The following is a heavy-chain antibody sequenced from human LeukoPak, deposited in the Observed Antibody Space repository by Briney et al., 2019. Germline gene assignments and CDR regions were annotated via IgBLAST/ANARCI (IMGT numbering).Heavy chain of an antibody. Sequence: SETLSLTCTVSGGSVSSGSYYWSWIRQPPGKGLEWIGYNYYSGSTNYNPSLKSRVTISIDTSKNQFSLKVNSVSAADTAVYYCARDRRAVAGFDFDYWGQGTLVTVSS. D-gene: IGHD6-19*01. CDR1: GGSVSSGSYY. J-gene: IGHJ4*02. CDR2: NYYSGST. V-gene: IGHV4-61*01. CDR3: ARDRRAVAGFDFDY.